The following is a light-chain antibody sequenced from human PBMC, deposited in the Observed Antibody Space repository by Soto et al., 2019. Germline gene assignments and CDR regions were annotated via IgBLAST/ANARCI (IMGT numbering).Light chain of an antibody. CDR1: QDIGNF. CDR3: QKYNSAPLT. CDR2: AAS. J-gene: IGKJ4*01. V-gene: IGKV1-27*01. Sequence: ILMTQSPSSLSAFVGDRVTITCRASQDIGNFLAWYQQKPGKVPKLLIYAASTLQSGVPSRFIGSGSGTDFTLTISSLQPEDVATYYCQKYNSAPLTFGGGTKVDIK.